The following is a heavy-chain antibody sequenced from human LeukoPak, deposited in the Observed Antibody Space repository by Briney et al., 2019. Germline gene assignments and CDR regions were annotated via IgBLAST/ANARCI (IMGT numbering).Heavy chain of an antibody. J-gene: IGHJ4*02. V-gene: IGHV3-30*18. CDR2: ISYDGSKR. CDR1: GFTFSSYS. CDR3: AKDVSPYGDYEAAAY. D-gene: IGHD4-17*01. Sequence: PGGSLRLSCAASGFTFSSYSMNWVRQAPGKGLEWVALISYDGSKRYCADSVKGRFTISRDNSKNTLYLQVNSLRAEDTAVYFCAKDVSPYGDYEAAAYWGQGTLVTVSS.